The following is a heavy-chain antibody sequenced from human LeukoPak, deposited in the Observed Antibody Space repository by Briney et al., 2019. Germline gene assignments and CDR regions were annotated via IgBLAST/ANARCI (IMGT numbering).Heavy chain of an antibody. D-gene: IGHD5/OR15-5a*01. CDR2: IYYTGST. Sequence: SETLSLTCSVSGASISSSFWTWIRQSPGKGLEWLAYIYYTGSTNLNPSLKSRLTISVDTSKNQFSLRLSSVTAADTAIYYCARRMTVSATNWFDPWGQGTLVTVSS. CDR3: ARRMTVSATNWFDP. V-gene: IGHV4-59*01. J-gene: IGHJ5*02. CDR1: GASISSSF.